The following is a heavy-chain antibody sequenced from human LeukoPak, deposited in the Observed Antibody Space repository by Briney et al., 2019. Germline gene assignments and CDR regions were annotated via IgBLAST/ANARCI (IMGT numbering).Heavy chain of an antibody. J-gene: IGHJ5*02. CDR3: ARGVPYSGSYYSWFDP. V-gene: IGHV4-34*01. CDR2: INHSGST. Sequence: PSETLSLTCAVYGGSFSGYYWSWIRQPPRKGLEWIGEINHSGSTNYNPSLKSRVTISVDTSKNQFSLKLSSVTAADTAVYYCARGVPYSGSYYSWFDPWGQGTLVTVSS. CDR1: GGSFSGYY. D-gene: IGHD1-26*01.